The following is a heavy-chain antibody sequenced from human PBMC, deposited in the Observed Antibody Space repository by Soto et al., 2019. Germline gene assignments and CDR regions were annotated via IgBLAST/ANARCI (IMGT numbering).Heavy chain of an antibody. CDR1: GFSFSSFA. V-gene: IGHV3-23*01. D-gene: IGHD1-26*01. Sequence: EVLLLESGGGLLQPGGSLRLSGEASGFSFSSFAMNWVRQTPGKGLEWVSAIGDSGASTYYADSVKGRFTISRDNSRNTLYLQLNSLRAEDTAVYYCAKGVELDVWGNGTTVTVSS. CDR3: AKGVELDV. J-gene: IGHJ6*04. CDR2: IGDSGAST.